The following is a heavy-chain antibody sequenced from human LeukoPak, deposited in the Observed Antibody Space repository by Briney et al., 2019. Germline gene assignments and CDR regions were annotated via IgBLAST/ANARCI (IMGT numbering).Heavy chain of an antibody. CDR3: ARDLNRYYYDSSGCLDY. CDR2: INPSGGST. J-gene: IGHJ4*02. D-gene: IGHD3-22*01. Sequence: ASVKVSCKASGYTFTSYYMHWVRQAPGQGLEWMGIINPSGGSTSYAQKFQGRVTMTRDMSTSTVYMELRSLRSDDTAVYYCARDLNRYYYDSSGCLDYWGQGTLVTVSS. CDR1: GYTFTSYY. V-gene: IGHV1-46*01.